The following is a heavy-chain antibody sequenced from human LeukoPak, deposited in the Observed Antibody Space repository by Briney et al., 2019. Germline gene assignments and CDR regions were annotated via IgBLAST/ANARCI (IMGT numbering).Heavy chain of an antibody. J-gene: IGHJ4*02. CDR3: VRVGLYYFDY. CDR2: INSDGSTT. V-gene: IGHV3-74*01. CDR1: GFTFSRSW. Sequence: GGSPRLSCAASGFTFSRSWMHWVRHTPGNGLVWVSRINSDGSTTNYADSVKGRFTISRDNAENTLYLQMNSLRAEDTAVYYCVRVGLYYFDYWGQGTLVTVSS.